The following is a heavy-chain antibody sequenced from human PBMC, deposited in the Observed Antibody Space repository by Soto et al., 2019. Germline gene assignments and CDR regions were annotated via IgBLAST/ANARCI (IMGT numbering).Heavy chain of an antibody. D-gene: IGHD3-16*01. Sequence: SETLSLTCAASGYSISSGYYWGWLRQPPGKGLEWIGSINNSGSTYYNPSLKSRVTISVDTSKNQFSLKLSTVTAADTAVYYCASSGGSWEGFDPWGQGTLVTVSS. J-gene: IGHJ5*02. CDR3: ASSGGSWEGFDP. V-gene: IGHV4-38-2*01. CDR2: INNSGST. CDR1: GYSISSGYY.